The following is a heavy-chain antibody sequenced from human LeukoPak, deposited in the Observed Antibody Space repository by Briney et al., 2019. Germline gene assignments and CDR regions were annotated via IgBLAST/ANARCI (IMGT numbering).Heavy chain of an antibody. D-gene: IGHD2-15*01. CDR3: LAIVDRGGVDY. V-gene: IGHV1-58*02. J-gene: IGHJ4*02. CDR1: GFTFTSSA. Sequence: SVKVSFTASGFTFTSSAMQWVRQARGQRLEWIGWIVVGSGNTNYAQKFQERVTITRDMSTSTAYMELSSLRSEDTAVYYCLAIVDRGGVDYWGQGTLVTVSS. CDR2: IVVGSGNT.